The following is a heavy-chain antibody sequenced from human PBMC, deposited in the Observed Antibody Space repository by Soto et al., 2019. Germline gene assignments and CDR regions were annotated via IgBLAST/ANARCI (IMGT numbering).Heavy chain of an antibody. CDR1: GFSLSTTGVG. V-gene: IGHV2-5*02. J-gene: IGHJ4*02. Sequence: QITLKESGPTLVKPTQTLTLTCTFSGFSLSTTGVGVGWIRQPPGKALEWLALIYWDDDKRYSPSLQSRLTITKDTSKNQVVLTMSNVDPVDTAKYFCARTPTNEVERLTLHVFFYWGQGTLVTVSS. CDR2: IYWDDDK. CDR3: ARTPTNEVERLTLHVFFY. D-gene: IGHD1-1*01.